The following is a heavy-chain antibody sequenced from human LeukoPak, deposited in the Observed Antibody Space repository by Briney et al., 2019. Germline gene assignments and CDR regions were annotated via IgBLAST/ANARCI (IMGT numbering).Heavy chain of an antibody. V-gene: IGHV3-20*04. D-gene: IGHD3-16*02. CDR3: ARVSLMITFRGVIGWFDP. CDR2: INWNGGST. CDR1: GFTFDDYA. Sequence: GGSLRLSCAASGFTFDDYAMTWVRQAPGKGLEWVCAINWNGGSTGYADSVKGRFTISRDNAKNSLYLQMDSLRAEDTALYYCARVSLMITFRGVIGWFDPWGQGTLVSVSS. J-gene: IGHJ5*02.